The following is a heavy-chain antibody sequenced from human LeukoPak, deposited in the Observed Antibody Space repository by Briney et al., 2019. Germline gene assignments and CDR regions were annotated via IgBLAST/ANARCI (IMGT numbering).Heavy chain of an antibody. V-gene: IGHV1-8*01. D-gene: IGHD3-22*01. CDR3: ARGPNYYDSSGSELGPY. Sequence: ASVKVSCEASGYTFTSYDINCVRQATGQGLEWMGWMNPNSGNTGYAQKFQGRVTMTRNTSISTAYMELSSLRSEDTAVYYCARGPNYYDSSGSELGPYWGQGTLVTVSS. J-gene: IGHJ4*02. CDR2: MNPNSGNT. CDR1: GYTFTSYD.